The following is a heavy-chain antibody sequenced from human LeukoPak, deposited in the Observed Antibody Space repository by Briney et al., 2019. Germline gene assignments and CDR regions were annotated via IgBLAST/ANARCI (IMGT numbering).Heavy chain of an antibody. V-gene: IGHV3-21*01. Sequence: GGSLRLSCAASGFTFSSYSMNWVRQAPGKGLEWVSSISSSSSYISYADSVKGRFTISRDNAKNSMYLQMNSLRAEDTAVYYCASGKYYDILTGYYIDWYYFDYWGQGTLVTVSS. CDR3: ASGKYYDILTGYYIDWYYFDY. CDR1: GFTFSSYS. J-gene: IGHJ4*02. D-gene: IGHD3-9*01. CDR2: ISSSSSYI.